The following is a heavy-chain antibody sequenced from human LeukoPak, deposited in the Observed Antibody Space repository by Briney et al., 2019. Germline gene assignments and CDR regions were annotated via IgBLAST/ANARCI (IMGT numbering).Heavy chain of an antibody. D-gene: IGHD2-15*01. Sequence: GGSLRLSCAASGFTFSSYSMNWVRQAPGKGLEWVSSISSSSSYIYYADSVKGRFTISRDNAKNSLYLQMNSLRAEDTAVYYCARDPLPSXCSGGSCYFGTXESLHYWGXGXLXXVS. V-gene: IGHV3-21*01. J-gene: IGHJ4*01. CDR1: GFTFSSYS. CDR2: ISSSSSYI. CDR3: ARDPLPSXCSGGSCYFGTXESLHY.